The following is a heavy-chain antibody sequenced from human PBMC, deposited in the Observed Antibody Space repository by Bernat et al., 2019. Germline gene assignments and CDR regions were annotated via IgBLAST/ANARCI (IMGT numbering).Heavy chain of an antibody. D-gene: IGHD6-19*01. CDR3: AKGDSSGWYYFDY. CDR2: IKQDGSER. Sequence: EVQVVESGGGLVQPGGSLRLSCAASGFTFSSYWMSWVRQAPGKGLEWVANIKQDGSERYYVDSVKGRFTISRDNSKNTLYLQMNSLRAEDTAVYYCAKGDSSGWYYFDYWGQGTLVTVSS. CDR1: GFTFSSYW. J-gene: IGHJ4*02. V-gene: IGHV3-7*01.